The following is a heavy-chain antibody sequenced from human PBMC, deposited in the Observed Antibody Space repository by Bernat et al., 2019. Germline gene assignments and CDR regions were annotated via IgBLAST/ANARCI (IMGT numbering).Heavy chain of an antibody. CDR1: GFTFSSYS. Sequence: EVQLVESGGGLVKPGGSLRLSCAASGFTFSSYSMNWVRQAPGKGLEWVSSISSSSSYIYYADSVKGRFTISRDNAKNSLYLQVNSLRAEDTAVYYCVRENWGPDYWGQGTLVTVSS. V-gene: IGHV3-21*01. D-gene: IGHD3-16*01. CDR2: ISSSSSYI. CDR3: VRENWGPDY. J-gene: IGHJ4*02.